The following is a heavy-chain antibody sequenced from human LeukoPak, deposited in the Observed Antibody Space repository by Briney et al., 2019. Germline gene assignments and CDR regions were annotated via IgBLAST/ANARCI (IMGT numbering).Heavy chain of an antibody. CDR1: GGSISSYY. CDR2: IYTSGST. CDR3: ARAHSITIFGVVTDAFDI. J-gene: IGHJ3*02. Sequence: PSETLSLTCTVSGGSISSYYWSRIRQPAGKGLEWIGRIYTSGSTNYNPSLKSRVTMSVDTSKNQFSLKLSSVTAADTAVYYCARAHSITIFGVVTDAFDIWGQGTMVTVSS. D-gene: IGHD3-3*01. V-gene: IGHV4-4*07.